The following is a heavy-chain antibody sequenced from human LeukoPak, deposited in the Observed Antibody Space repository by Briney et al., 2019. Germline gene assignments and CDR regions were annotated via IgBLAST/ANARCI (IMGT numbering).Heavy chain of an antibody. J-gene: IGHJ3*02. Sequence: GASVKVSCKASGYTFTSYYMHWVRQAPGQGLEWMGIINPSGGSTNYAQKFQGRVTITADESTSTAYMELSSLRSEDTAVYYCASPSLDLLLPTRHDAFDIWGQGTMVTVSS. CDR3: ASPSLDLLLPTRHDAFDI. CDR2: INPSGGST. CDR1: GYTFTSYY. D-gene: IGHD1-26*01. V-gene: IGHV1-46*01.